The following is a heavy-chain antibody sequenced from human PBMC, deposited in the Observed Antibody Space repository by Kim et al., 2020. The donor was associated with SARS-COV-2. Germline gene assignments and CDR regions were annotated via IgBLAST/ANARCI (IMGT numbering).Heavy chain of an antibody. CDR3: ARGRGYNWNYLDAFDI. J-gene: IGHJ3*02. CDR1: GSTFSSYA. Sequence: SVKVSCKASGSTFSSYAIYWVRQAPGQGLELMGGVIPIFGTTNYAQKFQGKITITADASTSTAYMELSSLTSEDTAVYYCARGRGYNWNYLDAFDIWGQGTMVTVST. CDR2: VIPIFGTT. D-gene: IGHD1-7*01. V-gene: IGHV1-69*13.